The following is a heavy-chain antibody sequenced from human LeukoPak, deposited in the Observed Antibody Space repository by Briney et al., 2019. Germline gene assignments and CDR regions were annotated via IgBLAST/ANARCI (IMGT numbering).Heavy chain of an antibody. V-gene: IGHV3-7*01. J-gene: IGHJ4*02. CDR3: APGGVAGDF. CDR1: GFTFSSYA. CDR2: IKQDGSGK. D-gene: IGHD6-19*01. Sequence: PGGSLRLSCAASGFTFSSYAMSWVRQVPGKGLEWVANIKQDGSGKYYVDSVKGRFTISRDNAKNSLYLQMNSLRVEDTAVYYCAPGGVAGDFWGQGTPVTVSS.